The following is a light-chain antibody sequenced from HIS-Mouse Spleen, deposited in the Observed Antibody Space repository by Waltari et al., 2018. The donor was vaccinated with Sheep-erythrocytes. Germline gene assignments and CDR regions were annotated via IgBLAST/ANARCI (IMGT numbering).Light chain of an antibody. J-gene: IGKJ5*01. V-gene: IGKV3-20*01. Sequence: EIVLTQSPGTLSLSPGESATLSCRASQSVSSSYLAWYQQKPGQAPRLLIYGASSRATGIPDRFSGSGSGTDFTLTISRLEPEDFATYYCQQANSFPITFGQGTRLEIK. CDR3: QQANSFPIT. CDR2: GAS. CDR1: QSVSSSY.